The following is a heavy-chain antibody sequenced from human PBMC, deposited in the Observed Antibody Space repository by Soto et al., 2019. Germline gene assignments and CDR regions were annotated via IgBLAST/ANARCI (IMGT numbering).Heavy chain of an antibody. CDR1: GFTFSSYA. CDR3: AKAHLPLGYCSGGSCYLDG. V-gene: IGHV3-23*01. J-gene: IGHJ4*02. Sequence: GGSLRLSCAASGFTFSSYAMSWVRQAPGKGLEWVSAISGSGGSTYYADSVKGRFTISRDNSKNTLYLQMNSLRAEDTAVYYCAKAHLPLGYCSGGSCYLDGWGQGTLVTVSS. CDR2: ISGSGGST. D-gene: IGHD2-15*01.